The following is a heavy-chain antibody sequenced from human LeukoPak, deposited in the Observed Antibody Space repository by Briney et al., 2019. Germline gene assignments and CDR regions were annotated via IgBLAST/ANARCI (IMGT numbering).Heavy chain of an antibody. CDR3: ARAACSITTCKAYDY. CDR1: GGSISSYY. V-gene: IGHV4-4*07. D-gene: IGHD2-2*01. CDR2: IYSTGST. Sequence: SETLSLTCTVSGGSISSYYWSWFRQPAGEGLEWIGRIYSTGSTNYNPSLKTRVTMSVDTSKNQFSLKLSSVTAADTAVYYCARAACSITTCKAYDYWGQGTLVTVSS. J-gene: IGHJ4*02.